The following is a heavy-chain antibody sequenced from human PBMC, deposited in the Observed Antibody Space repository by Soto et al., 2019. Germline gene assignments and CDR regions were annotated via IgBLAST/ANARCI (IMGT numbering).Heavy chain of an antibody. J-gene: IGHJ5*02. CDR2: VYFSVST. CDR1: VDSVVSVYYY. CDR3: ARIPVEKYMIYWPEP. V-gene: IGHV4-61*01. Sequence: PSDTLALTCSVSVDSVVSVYYYLSFIREPPGNGLEWIGHVYFSVSTNYIPSLKSRLTMSVDTAKNQFYMKLNSVTAADTAVYYCARIPVEKYMIYWPEPWGQANKVNVSS. D-gene: IGHD3-16*01.